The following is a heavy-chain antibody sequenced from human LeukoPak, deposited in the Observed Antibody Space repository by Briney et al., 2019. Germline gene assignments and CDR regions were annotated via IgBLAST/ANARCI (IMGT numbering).Heavy chain of an antibody. CDR2: ISWNCGSV. CDR3: ATDSMLVSGSGSYFDY. CDR1: GFTFDDYA. V-gene: IGHV3-9*01. Sequence: GGSLRLSCAASGFTFDDYAMHWVRQGPGKGREWVSGISWNCGSVVYGDSVKGRFTISRDNAKNSLYLQMDTLRPEDTALYYCATDSMLVSGSGSYFDYWGQGTLVTVSS. D-gene: IGHD3-10*01. J-gene: IGHJ4*02.